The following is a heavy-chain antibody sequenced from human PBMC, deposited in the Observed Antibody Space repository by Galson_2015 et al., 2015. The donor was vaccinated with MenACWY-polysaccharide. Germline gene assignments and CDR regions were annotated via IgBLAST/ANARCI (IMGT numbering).Heavy chain of an antibody. CDR1: GFTFSTYD. Sequence: SLRLSCAASGFTFSTYDFHWVRQVTGKGLEWVSALGVAADTYYPGSVKRRFTISRENAKNSVYLQMNSLKDEDTAVYYCVREFQPDDFSSGRHYWYFELWGRGTLVTVSS. V-gene: IGHV3-13*01. D-gene: IGHD3-10*01. J-gene: IGHJ2*01. CDR3: VREFQPDDFSSGRHYWYFEL. CDR2: LGVAADT.